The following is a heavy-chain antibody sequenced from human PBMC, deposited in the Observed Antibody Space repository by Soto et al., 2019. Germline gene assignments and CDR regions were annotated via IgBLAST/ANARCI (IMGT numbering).Heavy chain of an antibody. D-gene: IGHD6-19*01. Sequence: GGSLRLSCAASGFTFSSYSMNWVRQAPGKGLEWVSSISSSSSYIYYADSVKGRFTIFRDNAKNSLYLQMNSLRAEDTAVYYCARDGQWLAYDYWGQGTLVTVPQ. J-gene: IGHJ4*02. CDR2: ISSSSSYI. CDR3: ARDGQWLAYDY. V-gene: IGHV3-21*01. CDR1: GFTFSSYS.